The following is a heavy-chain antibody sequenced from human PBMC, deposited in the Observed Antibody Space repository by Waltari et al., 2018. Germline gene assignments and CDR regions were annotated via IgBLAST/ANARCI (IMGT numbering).Heavy chain of an antibody. CDR1: GYSISSGYS. CDR3: ARLSIVGAISGFDP. V-gene: IGHV4-38-2*01. Sequence: QVQLQESGPGLVKPSETLSLTCAVSGYSISSGYSWGWIRQPPGKGLEWIGSIYHSGSTYYNPSLKSRVTISVDTSKNQFSLKLSSVTAADTAVYYCARLSIVGAISGFDPWGQGTLVTVSS. D-gene: IGHD1-26*01. CDR2: IYHSGST. J-gene: IGHJ5*02.